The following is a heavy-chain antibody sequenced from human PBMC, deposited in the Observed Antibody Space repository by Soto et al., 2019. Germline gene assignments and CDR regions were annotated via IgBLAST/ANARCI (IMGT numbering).Heavy chain of an antibody. V-gene: IGHV4-31*03. CDR3: ARELRFGEDYYCMDV. J-gene: IGHJ6*02. CDR1: GGSISSGGYY. CDR2: IYYSGST. Sequence: QVQLQESGPGLVKPSQTLSLTCTVSGGSISSGGYYWSWIRQHPGKGLEWIGYIYYSGSTYYNPSLTSRVTISVDTSKNQFSLKLSSVTAADTAVYYCARELRFGEDYYCMDVWGQGTTVTVSS. D-gene: IGHD3-10*01.